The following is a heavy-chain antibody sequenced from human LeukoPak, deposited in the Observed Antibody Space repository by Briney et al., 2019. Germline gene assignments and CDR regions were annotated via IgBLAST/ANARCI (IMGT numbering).Heavy chain of an antibody. D-gene: IGHD1-26*01. J-gene: IGHJ4*02. V-gene: IGHV3-48*03. CDR3: ARGERGDF. Sequence: PGGSPRLSCAASGFTFSIYEMNWVRQSPGKVLEWVSYISSIGTTIYYADSVKGRFTISRDNAKNSLYLQMNSLRSEDTAVYYCARGERGDFWGQGTLVTVSS. CDR2: ISSIGTTI. CDR1: GFTFSIYE.